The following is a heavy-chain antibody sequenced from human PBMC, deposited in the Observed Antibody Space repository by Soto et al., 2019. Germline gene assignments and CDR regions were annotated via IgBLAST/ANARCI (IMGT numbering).Heavy chain of an antibody. CDR2: FFHTGST. J-gene: IGHJ2*01. D-gene: IGHD5-12*01. CDR1: GGSMSPYY. Sequence: QVQLEESGPGLLKPSETLSLTCSVSGGSMSPYYWTWIRQSPDKTLEWIGYFFHTGSTNYNPSLKGRSTISADTSKNQFSLKLTSVTTADTALYYCARGPPITRSRFSDWLTHFDLWGRGTQVSVAS. V-gene: IGHV4-59*01. CDR3: ARGPPITRSRFSDWLTHFDL.